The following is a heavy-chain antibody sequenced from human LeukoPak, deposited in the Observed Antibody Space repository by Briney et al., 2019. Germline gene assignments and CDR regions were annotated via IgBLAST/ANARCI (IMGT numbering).Heavy chain of an antibody. CDR1: GFTFSSYA. Sequence: GGSLRLSCAASGFTFSSYAMSWVRQAPGKGPEWVSAISGSGGSTYYADSVKGRFTISRDNSKNTLYLQMNSLRAEDTAVYYCAKDSVYCDSSGTFDYWGQGTLVTVSS. CDR2: ISGSGGST. V-gene: IGHV3-23*01. J-gene: IGHJ4*02. CDR3: AKDSVYCDSSGTFDY. D-gene: IGHD3-22*01.